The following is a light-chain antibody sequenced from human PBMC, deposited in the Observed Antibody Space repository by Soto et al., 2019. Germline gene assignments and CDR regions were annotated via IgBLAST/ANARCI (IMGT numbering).Light chain of an antibody. V-gene: IGLV1-40*01. CDR2: GNS. CDR3: QSYDSSLSGYV. CDR1: SSNIGAGYD. Sequence: SVLTQPPSVSGAPGQRVTISCTGSSSNIGAGYDVHWYQQLPGTAPKLLIYGNSNRLSGVPDRFSGSKSGTSASLAITGLQAEDEADYYCQSYDSSLSGYVFGTGTKVTV. J-gene: IGLJ1*01.